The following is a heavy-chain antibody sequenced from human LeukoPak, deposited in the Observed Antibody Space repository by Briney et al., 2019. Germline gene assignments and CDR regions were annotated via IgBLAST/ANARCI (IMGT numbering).Heavy chain of an antibody. J-gene: IGHJ6*03. CDR3: ARNYWYCSTTSCYDYQYYYMDV. D-gene: IGHD2-2*01. Sequence: SVKVSCKASGGTFSSYAISWVRQAPGQGLEWMGGIIPIFGTANYAQKFQGRVTITADESTSTAYMELSSLRSEDTAVYYCARNYWYCSTTSCYDYQYYYMDVWGKGTTVTISS. CDR2: IIPIFGTA. CDR1: GGTFSSYA. V-gene: IGHV1-69*13.